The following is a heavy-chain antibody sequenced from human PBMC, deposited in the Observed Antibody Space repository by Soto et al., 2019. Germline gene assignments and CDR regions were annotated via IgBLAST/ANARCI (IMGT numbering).Heavy chain of an antibody. CDR3: ARAKGYCSSTSCYTFDY. CDR1: GYTFTSYG. CDR2: ISAYNGNT. D-gene: IGHD2-2*02. V-gene: IGHV1-18*04. Sequence: ASVKVSCKASGYTFTSYGISWLRQAPGQGLEWMGWISAYNGNTNYAQKLQGRVTMTTDTSTSTAYMELRSLRSDDTAVYYCARAKGYCSSTSCYTFDYWGQGTLVTVSS. J-gene: IGHJ4*02.